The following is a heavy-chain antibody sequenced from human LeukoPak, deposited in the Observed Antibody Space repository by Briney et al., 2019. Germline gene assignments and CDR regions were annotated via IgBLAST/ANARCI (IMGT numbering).Heavy chain of an antibody. Sequence: GESQKISCKGSGYSFTKSWIGWVRQMPGKGLEWMGVIYPGDSDTRYSPPFKGQVTISADNSISTAFLQWSSLEASDTAMYYCASTNYYDSSFPNWGQGTLVTVSS. CDR1: GYSFTKSW. D-gene: IGHD3-22*01. V-gene: IGHV5-51*01. CDR2: IYPGDSDT. J-gene: IGHJ4*02. CDR3: ASTNYYDSSFPN.